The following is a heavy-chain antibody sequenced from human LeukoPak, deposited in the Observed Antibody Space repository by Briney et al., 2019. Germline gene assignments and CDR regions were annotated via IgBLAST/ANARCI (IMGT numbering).Heavy chain of an antibody. Sequence: SQTLSLTCAISGDSVSSNSVAWNWFRQSPSRGLEWLGRTYYTSKWNNDYAESVQSRIAVNPDTSKNQFSLYLNSATLEDTAVYYCARQASRRFDPWGQGTLVTVSS. CDR3: ARQASRRFDP. J-gene: IGHJ5*02. V-gene: IGHV6-1*01. CDR2: TYYTSKWNN. CDR1: GDSVSSNSVA.